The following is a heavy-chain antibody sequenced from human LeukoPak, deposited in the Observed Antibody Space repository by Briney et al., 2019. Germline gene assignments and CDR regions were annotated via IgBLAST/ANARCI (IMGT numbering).Heavy chain of an antibody. D-gene: IGHD4-11*01. J-gene: IGHJ6*03. CDR1: GFTFSDNY. V-gene: IGHV3-11*04. Sequence: GGSLRLSCAASGFTFSDNYMSWIRQAPGKGLEWVSYISSSGNTTYNADSVKGRFSITRDNAKNSLYLQMNSLRAEDTAVYYCVRGVPKTSYYYYYMDVWGEGTTVTISS. CDR2: ISSSGNTT. CDR3: VRGVPKTSYYYYYMDV.